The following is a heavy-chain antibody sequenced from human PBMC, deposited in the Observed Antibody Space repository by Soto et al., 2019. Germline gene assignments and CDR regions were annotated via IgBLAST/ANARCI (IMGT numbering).Heavy chain of an antibody. CDR3: ARSRRDVPNTRYFDS. CDR1: VDPITTYY. J-gene: IGHJ4*02. Sequence: PSETLSLTCTVSVDPITTYYWSWIRQPAGKGLEWIGRIDTSGNTNYNPSLKSRVTMSVDTSKKPFSLKLTSLTAADTAGYYCARSRRDVPNTRYFDSWGPVSLVTISS. CDR2: IDTSGNT. V-gene: IGHV4-4*07.